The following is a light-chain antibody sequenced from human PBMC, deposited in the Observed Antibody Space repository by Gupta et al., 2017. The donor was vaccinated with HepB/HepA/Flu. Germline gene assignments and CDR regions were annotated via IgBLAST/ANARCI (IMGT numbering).Light chain of an antibody. CDR2: WAS. Sequence: VIIQSPDLLAVSLGLRPPINCKSSQTLLYSSNNKNYLAWYHQKPGQTPKLLFYWASIRESSVPDRFSGGGSVTDFTLTISSRQAEEVGTYYCQQYYSNPPTFGQGTKVEIK. J-gene: IGKJ1*01. V-gene: IGKV4-1*01. CDR1: QTLLYSSNNKNY. CDR3: QQYYSNPPT.